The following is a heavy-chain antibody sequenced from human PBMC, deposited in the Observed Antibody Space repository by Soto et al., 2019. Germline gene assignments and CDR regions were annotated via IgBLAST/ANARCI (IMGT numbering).Heavy chain of an antibody. CDR2: ISTFNGNT. Sequence: QVHMVQSGTEVKATGAAVKVSCKASASTFTGDTIKWVRPAPGQGLERMGGISTFNGNTKYAGNFEGRVTMTTNADTTTDYTDLTSLTLDHKAVYFCSIGTVMSSRGFGPRGEGTLVSVSS. CDR3: SIGTVMSSRGFGP. D-gene: IGHD1-1*01. V-gene: IGHV1-18*04. CDR1: ASTFTGDT. J-gene: IGHJ5*02.